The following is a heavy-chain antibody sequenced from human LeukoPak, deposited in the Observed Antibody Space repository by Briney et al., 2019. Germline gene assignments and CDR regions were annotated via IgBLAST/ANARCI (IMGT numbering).Heavy chain of an antibody. J-gene: IGHJ4*02. CDR2: IYYSGGT. CDR1: GDSINSGDYY. D-gene: IGHD6-19*01. Sequence: SETLSLTCTVSGDSINSGDYYWSWIRQPPGKGLEWIGYIYYSGGTSYNPSLRSRVTISIDTSKNQFSLQLSSVTAADTAVYYCARQYSSGWLYYFDYWGQGTLVTVSS. V-gene: IGHV4-30-4*01. CDR3: ARQYSSGWLYYFDY.